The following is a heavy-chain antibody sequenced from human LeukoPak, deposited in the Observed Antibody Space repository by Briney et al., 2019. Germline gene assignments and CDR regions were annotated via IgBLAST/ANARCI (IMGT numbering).Heavy chain of an antibody. CDR3: ARGEDLIVGATRGFDY. CDR1: GYTVTSYY. J-gene: IGHJ4*02. D-gene: IGHD1-26*01. CDR2: INPSGGST. Sequence: GASVKVSCKASGYTVTSYYMHWVRQAPGQGLEWMGIINPSGGSTSYAQKFQGRVTMTRDTSTSTVYMELSSLRSEDTAVYYCARGEDLIVGATRGFDYWGQGTLVTVSS. V-gene: IGHV1-46*01.